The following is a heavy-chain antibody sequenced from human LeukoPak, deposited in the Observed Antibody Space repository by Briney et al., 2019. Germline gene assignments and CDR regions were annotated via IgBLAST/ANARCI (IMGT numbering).Heavy chain of an antibody. CDR1: GGSISSGGYS. Sequence: SQTLSLICAVSGGSISSGGYSWSWIRQPPGKGLEWIGYIYHSGSTYYNPPLKSRVTISVGRSKNQFSLKLSSVTAADTAVYYCARVLLSQYYFDYWGQGTLVTVSS. V-gene: IGHV4-30-2*01. CDR2: IYHSGST. CDR3: ARVLLSQYYFDY. J-gene: IGHJ4*02. D-gene: IGHD3-10*01.